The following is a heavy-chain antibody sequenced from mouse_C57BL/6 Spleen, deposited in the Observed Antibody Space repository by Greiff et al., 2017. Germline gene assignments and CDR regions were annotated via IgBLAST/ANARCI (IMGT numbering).Heavy chain of an antibody. CDR2: IRLKSDNYAT. J-gene: IGHJ2*01. Sequence: EVKVEESGGGLVQPGGSMKLSCVASGFTFSNYWMNWVRQSPEKGLEWVAQIRLKSDNYATHYAESVKGRFTISRDDSKSSVYLQMNNLRAEDTGIYYCTSSGYPYYFDYWGQGTTLTVSS. CDR3: TSSGYPYYFDY. D-gene: IGHD3-2*02. CDR1: GFTFSNYW. V-gene: IGHV6-3*01.